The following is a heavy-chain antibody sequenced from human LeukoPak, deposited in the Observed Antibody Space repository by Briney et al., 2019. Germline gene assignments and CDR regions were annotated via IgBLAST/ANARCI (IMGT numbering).Heavy chain of an antibody. CDR1: GYSFTSYW. D-gene: IGHD3-9*01. CDR3: ARLQSYYDILTGFQGDV. V-gene: IGHV5-51*01. J-gene: IGHJ6*02. Sequence: GESLKISCKGSGYSFTSYWIGWVRQMPGKGLEGMGIIYPGDSDTRYSPSFQGQVTISADKSISTAYLQWSSLKASDTAMYYCARLQSYYDILTGFQGDVWGQGTTVTVSS. CDR2: IYPGDSDT.